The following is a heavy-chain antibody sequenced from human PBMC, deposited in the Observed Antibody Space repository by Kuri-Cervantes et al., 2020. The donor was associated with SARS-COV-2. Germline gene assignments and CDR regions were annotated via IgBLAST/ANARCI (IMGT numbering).Heavy chain of an antibody. J-gene: IGHJ4*02. V-gene: IGHV3-30-3*01. CDR3: AENTPLVY. D-gene: IGHD2-15*01. Sequence: LSLTCAASGFTFSSYAMHWVRQAPGKGLEWVAVISYDGSNKYYADSVKGRFTISRDNSKNTLYLQMNSLRPEDTAVYYCAENTPLVYWGQGALVTVSS. CDR1: GFTFSSYA. CDR2: ISYDGSNK.